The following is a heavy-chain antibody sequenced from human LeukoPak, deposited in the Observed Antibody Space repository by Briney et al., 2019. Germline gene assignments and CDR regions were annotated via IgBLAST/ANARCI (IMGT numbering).Heavy chain of an antibody. D-gene: IGHD2-2*01. J-gene: IGHJ5*02. CDR2: IITSSRYI. CDR3: ARADCSSSTCYLRRSWFDP. Sequence: GGSLRLSCAASGFTLSNYDMNWVRQAPGKGLEWVSSIITSSRYIYYKDSVRGRFTISRDDAKNSLYLEMNSPRAEDTAVYYCARADCSSSTCYLRRSWFDPWGQGTLVTVSS. V-gene: IGHV3-21*01. CDR1: GFTLSNYD.